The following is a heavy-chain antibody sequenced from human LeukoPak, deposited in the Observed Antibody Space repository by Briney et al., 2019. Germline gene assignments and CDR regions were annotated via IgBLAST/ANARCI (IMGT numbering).Heavy chain of an antibody. CDR2: IYYSGST. D-gene: IGHD4-17*01. Sequence: PSETLSLTCTVSGGSISSGGYYWSWIRQHPGKGLEWIGYIYYSGSTYYNPSLKSRVTISVDTSKNQFSLKLSSVTAADTAVYYCARANHDYGDYLFDYWGQGTLVTVSS. J-gene: IGHJ4*02. CDR1: GGSISSGGYY. CDR3: ARANHDYGDYLFDY. V-gene: IGHV4-31*03.